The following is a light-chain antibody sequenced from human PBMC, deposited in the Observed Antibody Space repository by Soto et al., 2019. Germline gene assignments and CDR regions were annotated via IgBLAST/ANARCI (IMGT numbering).Light chain of an antibody. Sequence: EIVLTQSPATLSLSPGERATLSCRASQSVLNYLAWYQQKAGQAPRLLIYDASNRATGIPARFSGSGSGTDFTLTITSLEPEDFAVYYCQQRSNWPATFGQGTKVEIK. J-gene: IGKJ1*01. V-gene: IGKV3-11*01. CDR1: QSVLNY. CDR3: QQRSNWPAT. CDR2: DAS.